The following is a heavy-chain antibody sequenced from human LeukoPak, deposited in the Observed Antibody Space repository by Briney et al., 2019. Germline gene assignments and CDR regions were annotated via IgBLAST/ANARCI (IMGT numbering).Heavy chain of an antibody. D-gene: IGHD6-13*01. V-gene: IGHV4-59*08. CDR3: ARRNGIARAFDI. CDR1: GGSISSYY. J-gene: IGHJ3*02. Sequence: PSETLSLTCTVSGGSISSYYWSWIRQPPGKGLEWIGYIYYSGSTNYNPSLKSRVSISVDTSKNQFSLKLSSVTAADTAVYYCARRNGIARAFDIWGQGTMVTVSS. CDR2: IYYSGST.